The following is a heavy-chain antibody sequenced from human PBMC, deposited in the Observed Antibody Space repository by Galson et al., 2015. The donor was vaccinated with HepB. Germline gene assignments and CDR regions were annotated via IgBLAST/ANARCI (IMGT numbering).Heavy chain of an antibody. CDR2: INPSGGRT. J-gene: IGHJ3*02. CDR1: GYTFTDYY. CDR3: ATIRVGYCITTSCKADDFDI. Sequence: SVKVSCKVSGYTFTDYYMHWVRQAPGQGLEWMGIINPSGGRTTYAQKFQDRVTMTRDTSTSTVYMKLSSLRSEDTAVYYCATIRVGYCITTSCKADDFDIWGQGTMVTVSS. D-gene: IGHD2-2*01. V-gene: IGHV1-46*01.